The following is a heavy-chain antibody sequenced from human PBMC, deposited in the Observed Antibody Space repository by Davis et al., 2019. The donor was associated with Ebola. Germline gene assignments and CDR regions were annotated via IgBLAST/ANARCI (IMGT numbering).Heavy chain of an antibody. D-gene: IGHD3-3*01. Sequence: ASVKVSCKASGYTFTGYYLHWVRQAPGQGLEWMGWINPNSGGTNYAQNFQGWVTMTRDTSISTAYMELSRLRSDDTAVYYCARSIITIFGVVPRPFDYWGQGTLVTVSS. V-gene: IGHV1-2*04. CDR1: GYTFTGYY. J-gene: IGHJ4*02. CDR3: ARSIITIFGVVPRPFDY. CDR2: INPNSGGT.